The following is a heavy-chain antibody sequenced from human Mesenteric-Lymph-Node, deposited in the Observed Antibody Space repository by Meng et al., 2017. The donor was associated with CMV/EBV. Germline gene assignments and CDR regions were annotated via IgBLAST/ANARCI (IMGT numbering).Heavy chain of an antibody. CDR2: IKQDGSEK. J-gene: IGHJ6*02. CDR1: GFTFSSYW. Sequence: GGSLRLSCAASGFTFSSYWTSWVRQAPGKGLEWVANIKQDGSEKNYVDSVRGRFTISRDNARNSLYLQMNNLRTEDTAVYYCASYYDGSGAYYYYGMDVWGQGTTVTVS. V-gene: IGHV3-7*01. D-gene: IGHD3-22*01. CDR3: ASYYDGSGAYYYYGMDV.